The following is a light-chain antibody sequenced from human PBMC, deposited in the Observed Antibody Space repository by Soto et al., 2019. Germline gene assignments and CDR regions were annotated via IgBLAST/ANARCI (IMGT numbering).Light chain of an antibody. J-gene: IGKJ1*01. V-gene: IGKV1-12*01. CDR2: GAS. CDR3: QQANSFPRT. CDR1: QDVNSW. Sequence: DIQMTQSPSSVSASVGDRVTITCRASQDVNSWLAWYQQRPGKAPKLLIYGASTLQSGVPSRFSGSGSGTEFTLTISSLQSEDFATYFCQQANSFPRTCGQGTKVEIK.